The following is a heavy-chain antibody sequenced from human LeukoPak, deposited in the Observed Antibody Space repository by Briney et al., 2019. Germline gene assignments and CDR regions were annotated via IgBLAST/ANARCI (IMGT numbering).Heavy chain of an antibody. Sequence: ASVKVSCKASGYTFTSFGISWVRQAPGQGLEWMGWISAYNGNTNYAQKLQGRVTMTTDTSTSTAYMELSSLRSDDTAVYSCARVAYPSDCSGGSCYYYYYYMDVWGKGTTVTVSS. CDR3: ARVAYPSDCSGGSCYYYYYYMDV. V-gene: IGHV1-18*01. D-gene: IGHD2-15*01. J-gene: IGHJ6*03. CDR2: ISAYNGNT. CDR1: GYTFTSFG.